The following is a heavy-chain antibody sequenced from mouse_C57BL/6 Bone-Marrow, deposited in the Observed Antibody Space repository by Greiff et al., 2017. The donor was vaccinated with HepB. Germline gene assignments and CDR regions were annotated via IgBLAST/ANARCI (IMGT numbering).Heavy chain of an antibody. D-gene: IGHD1-1*01. J-gene: IGHJ2*01. CDR3: ARGGGFITTVGDY. V-gene: IGHV5-4*03. CDR2: ISDGGSYT. CDR1: GFTFSSYA. Sequence: EVMLVESGGGLVKPGGSLKLSCAASGFTFSSYAMSWVRQTPEKRLEWVATISDGGSYTYYPDNVKGRFTISRDNAKNNLYLQMSHLKSEDTAMYYCARGGGFITTVGDYWGQGTTLTVSS.